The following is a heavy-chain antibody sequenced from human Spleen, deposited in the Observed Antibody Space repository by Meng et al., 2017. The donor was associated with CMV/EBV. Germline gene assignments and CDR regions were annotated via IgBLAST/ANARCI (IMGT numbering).Heavy chain of an antibody. D-gene: IGHD3-3*01. CDR2: TNRGGST. V-gene: IGHV4-34*01. CDR3: ARGRRSSIFGVVSRFAP. Sequence: SQTLSLTCAVYGDSLGNYYYSWIRQSPGGGLEWIGETNRGGSTTYNPSLKSRVTISADTSKRQVSLKLNSVTAADTAVYFCARGRRSSIFGVVSRFAPWGQGTLVTVSS. J-gene: IGHJ5*02. CDR1: GDSLGNYY.